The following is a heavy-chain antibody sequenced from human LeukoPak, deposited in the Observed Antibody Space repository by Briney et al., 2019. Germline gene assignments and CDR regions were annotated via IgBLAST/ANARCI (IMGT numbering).Heavy chain of an antibody. CDR3: AKNLYYDILTTWDY. CDR1: EFTFSSYA. J-gene: IGHJ4*02. CDR2: VTNSGDIT. V-gene: IGHV3-23*05. Sequence: GGSLRLSCAASEFTFSSYAMSWVRQAPGKGLEWVSGVTNSGDITYYADSVKGRFTISRDNSKNTLYLQMNSLRADDTAVYYCAKNLYYDILTTWDYWGQGTLVTVSS. D-gene: IGHD3-9*01.